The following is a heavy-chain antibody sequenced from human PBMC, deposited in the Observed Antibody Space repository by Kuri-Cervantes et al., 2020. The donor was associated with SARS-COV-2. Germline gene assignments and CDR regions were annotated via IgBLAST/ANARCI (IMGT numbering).Heavy chain of an antibody. CDR3: ARRGGYCSSTSCYTRYWYFDL. J-gene: IGHJ2*01. V-gene: IGHV4-34*01. CDR1: GGSFSGYY. D-gene: IGHD2-2*02. Sequence: SQTLSLTCAVYGGSFSGYYWSWIRQPPGKGLEWIGEINHSGSTNYNPSLKSRVTISVDTSKNQFSLKLSSVTAADTAVYYCARRGGYCSSTSCYTRYWYFDLWGRGTPVTGAS. CDR2: INHSGST.